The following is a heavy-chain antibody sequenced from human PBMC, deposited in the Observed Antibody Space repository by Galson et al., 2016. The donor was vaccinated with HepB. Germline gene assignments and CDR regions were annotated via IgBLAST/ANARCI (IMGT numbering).Heavy chain of an antibody. CDR1: GVSISSSY. Sequence: SETLSLTCSVSGVSISSSYWTWIRQSADKGLEFIGRIYIGGSTNYNPSLNPSLKSRVSMSVDTSKNHFSLKVTSVTAADTAVYFCARASQWELLTYFDYWGQGTLVTVSS. V-gene: IGHV4-4*07. CDR3: ARASQWELLTYFDY. D-gene: IGHD1-26*01. J-gene: IGHJ4*02. CDR2: IYIGGST.